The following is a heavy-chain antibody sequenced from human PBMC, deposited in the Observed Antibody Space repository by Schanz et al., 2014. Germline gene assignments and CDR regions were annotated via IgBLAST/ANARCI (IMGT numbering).Heavy chain of an antibody. V-gene: IGHV4-31*03. D-gene: IGHD3-16*01. CDR3: ARGRHLGGPPYFDY. CDR1: GGSIDVSGYY. CDR2: IYHSGNT. Sequence: QVQLQESGPRLVKPSQTLSLTCTVSGGSIDVSGYYWSWIRQQPGKALEWIGYIYHSGNTYFKPSLQSRLAMSVDTAKNQFSLKLTAVTAADTAVYYCARGRHLGGPPYFDYWGRGSLVSVSS. J-gene: IGHJ4*02.